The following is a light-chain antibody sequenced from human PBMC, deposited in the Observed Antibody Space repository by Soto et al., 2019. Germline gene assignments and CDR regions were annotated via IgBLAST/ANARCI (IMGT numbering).Light chain of an antibody. V-gene: IGKV3-20*01. J-gene: IGKJ1*01. CDR2: GAS. CDR1: QSVSSS. Sequence: EIVLTQSPDTLSLSPGERATLSCRASQSVSSSLAWYQQKPGQAPRLLIHGASSRATGIPDRFSGSGSGTDFTLTISRLEPEDFAVYYCQQYAGSPRTFGQGTKV. CDR3: QQYAGSPRT.